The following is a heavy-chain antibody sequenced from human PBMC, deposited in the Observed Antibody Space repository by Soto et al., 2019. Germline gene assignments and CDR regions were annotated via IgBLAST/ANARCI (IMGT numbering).Heavy chain of an antibody. CDR3: ASVRRVGAKAGFDY. CDR2: ISAYNGNT. D-gene: IGHD1-26*01. Sequence: SVKVSCKASGYPFTSYGISWVRQAPGQGLEWMGWISAYNGNTNYAQKLQGRVTMTTDTSTSTAYMELRSLRSDDTAVYYCASVRRVGAKAGFDYWCQGNLVTV. V-gene: IGHV1-18*01. J-gene: IGHJ4*02. CDR1: GYPFTSYG.